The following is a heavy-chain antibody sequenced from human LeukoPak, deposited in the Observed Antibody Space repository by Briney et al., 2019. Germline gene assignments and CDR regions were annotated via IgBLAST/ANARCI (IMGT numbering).Heavy chain of an antibody. CDR1: GGSISSYY. D-gene: IGHD2/OR15-2a*01. J-gene: IGHJ3*02. Sequence: PSETLSLTCTVSGGSISSYYWSWIRRPPGRGREWVGYIFYSGSTNYNPPLKSRVTMSVDTSKNQFSLKLSSVTAADTAVYYCAREGDSTRAFDIWGQGTMVTVSS. V-gene: IGHV4-59*12. CDR3: AREGDSTRAFDI. CDR2: IFYSGST.